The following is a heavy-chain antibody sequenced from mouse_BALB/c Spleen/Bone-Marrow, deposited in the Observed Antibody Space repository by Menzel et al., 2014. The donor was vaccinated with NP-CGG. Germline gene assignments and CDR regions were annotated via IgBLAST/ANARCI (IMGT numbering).Heavy chain of an antibody. Sequence: VQLQQSGAELVKPGASVKLSCTASGFNIKDTYMHWVKQRPEQGLEWIGRIDPANGNTKYDPKFQGKATITADTSSNTAYLQLSSLTSEDTAVYYCAMYYYGSGLFAYWGRGTLVTVSA. CDR1: GFNIKDTY. CDR2: IDPANGNT. CDR3: AMYYYGSGLFAY. V-gene: IGHV14-3*02. D-gene: IGHD1-1*01. J-gene: IGHJ3*01.